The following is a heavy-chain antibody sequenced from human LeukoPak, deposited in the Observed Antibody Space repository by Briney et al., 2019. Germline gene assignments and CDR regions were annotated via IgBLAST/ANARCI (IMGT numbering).Heavy chain of an antibody. CDR2: ISAYNGNT. J-gene: IGHJ4*02. Sequence: ASVTVSFKASGYTFTIYGISWVRQAPGQGLEWMGWISAYNGNTNYAQNFQGRVTMTTDTSTSTAYMELRSLRSDDTAVYYCAREVVGAAVFDYWGQGTLVTVSS. CDR3: AREVVGAAVFDY. CDR1: GYTFTIYG. D-gene: IGHD2-15*01. V-gene: IGHV1-18*01.